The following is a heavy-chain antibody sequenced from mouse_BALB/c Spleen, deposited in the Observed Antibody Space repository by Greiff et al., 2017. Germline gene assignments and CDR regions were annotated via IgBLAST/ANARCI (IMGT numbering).Heavy chain of an antibody. CDR1: GYTFTSYW. CDR3: ARDVTTATAY. J-gene: IGHJ3*01. CDR2: IDPSDSYT. V-gene: IGHV1-69*02. Sequence: QVQLQQPGAELVKPGASVKLSCKASGYTFTSYWMHWVKQRPGQGLEWIGEIDPSDSYTNYNQKFKGKATLTVDKSSSTAYMQLSSLTSEDSAVYYCARDVTTATAYWGQGTLVTVSA. D-gene: IGHD1-2*01.